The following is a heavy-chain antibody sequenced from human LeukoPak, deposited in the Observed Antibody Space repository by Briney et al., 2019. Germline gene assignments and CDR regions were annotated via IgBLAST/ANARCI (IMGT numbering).Heavy chain of an antibody. CDR2: IYNIGST. J-gene: IGHJ4*02. CDR3: VDGSWAH. D-gene: IGHD3-16*01. Sequence: GGSLRLSCAASGLTGSSNYMTWVHQAPGKGLEWVSVIYNIGSTFYADSVKGRFTISRDNSKNTLYLQMNSLRAEDTAVYYCVDGSWAHWGQGTLVTVSS. CDR1: GLTGSSNY. V-gene: IGHV3-53*01.